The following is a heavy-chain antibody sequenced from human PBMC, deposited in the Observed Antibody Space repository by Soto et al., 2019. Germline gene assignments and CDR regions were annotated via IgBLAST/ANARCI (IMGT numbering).Heavy chain of an antibody. Sequence: GGSVKVSCKASGYTFTGYYMHWVRQAPGQGLEWMGWINPNSGGTNYAQKFQGWVTMTRDTSISTAYMELSRLRSDDTAVYYCARASNGYGDYDLDYWGQGTLVTVSS. CDR1: GYTFTGYY. J-gene: IGHJ4*02. D-gene: IGHD4-17*01. CDR3: ARASNGYGDYDLDY. V-gene: IGHV1-2*04. CDR2: INPNSGGT.